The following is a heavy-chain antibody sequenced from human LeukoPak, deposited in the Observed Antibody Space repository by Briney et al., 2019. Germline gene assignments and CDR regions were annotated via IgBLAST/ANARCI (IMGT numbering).Heavy chain of an antibody. V-gene: IGHV3-23*01. CDR2: ISGSGGST. CDR3: AKDRGWRITGTPYYFDY. CDR1: GFTFSSYA. Sequence: PGGSLRLSCAASGFTFSSYAMSWVRQAPGKGLEWVSAISGSGGSTYYSDSVKGRFTISRDNSKNTLYLQMNSLRAEDTAVYYCAKDRGWRITGTPYYFDYWGLGTLVAVSS. D-gene: IGHD1-7*01. J-gene: IGHJ4*02.